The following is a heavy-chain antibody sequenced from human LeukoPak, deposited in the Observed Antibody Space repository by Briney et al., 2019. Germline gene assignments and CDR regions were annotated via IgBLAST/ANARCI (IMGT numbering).Heavy chain of an antibody. V-gene: IGHV3-23*01. J-gene: IGHJ3*02. CDR3: AKKITFGGVIAKEADI. Sequence: GGSLRLSCAASGFIFSNYAMSRVRQAPGKGLEWVSGISNSGGSTSYADSVKGRFTISRDNSKNTLYLQMNGLRAEDTAVYYCAKKITFGGVIAKEADIWGQGTMVTVSS. CDR2: ISNSGGST. D-gene: IGHD3-16*02. CDR1: GFIFSNYA.